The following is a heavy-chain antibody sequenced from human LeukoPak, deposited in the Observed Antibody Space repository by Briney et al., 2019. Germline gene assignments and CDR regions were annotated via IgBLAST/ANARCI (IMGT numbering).Heavy chain of an antibody. CDR1: GGSISSGGYY. CDR2: IYYSGST. J-gene: IGHJ4*02. CDR3: ARGVNRVTQYYFDY. V-gene: IGHV4-31*03. Sequence: SSETLSLTCTVPGGSISSGGYYWSWIRQHPGKGLEWIGYIYYSGSTYYNPSLKSRVTISIDTSKNQFSLKLSSVTAADTAVYYCARGVNRVTQYYFDYWGQGTLVTVSS. D-gene: IGHD5-18*01.